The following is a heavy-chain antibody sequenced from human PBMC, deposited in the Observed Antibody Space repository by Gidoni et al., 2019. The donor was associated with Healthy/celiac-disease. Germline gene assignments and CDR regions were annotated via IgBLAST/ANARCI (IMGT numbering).Heavy chain of an antibody. D-gene: IGHD4-17*01. CDR2: IIPILGIA. CDR3: ARDMWRYDYGDSDAFDI. CDR1: GGTFSSYA. V-gene: IGHV1-69*04. J-gene: IGHJ3*02. Sequence: QVQLVQSGAEVKKPGSSVKVSCKASGGTFSSYAISWVRQAPGQGLEWMGRIIPILGIANYAQKFQGRGTITADKSTSTAYMELSSLRSEDTAVYYCARDMWRYDYGDSDAFDIWGQGTMVTVSS.